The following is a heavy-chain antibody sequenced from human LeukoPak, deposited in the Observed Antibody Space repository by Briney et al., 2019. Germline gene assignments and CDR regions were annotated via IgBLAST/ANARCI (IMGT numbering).Heavy chain of an antibody. CDR1: GYTFTSYG. V-gene: IGHV1-18*01. CDR2: ISAYNGNT. Sequence: ASVKVSCKASGYTFTSYGISWVRQAPGQGLEWMGWISAYNGNTNYAQKLQGRVTMTTDTSTSTAYMELRSLRSDDTAVYYCARGPDDVGPLGPWDYWGQGTLVTVSS. J-gene: IGHJ4*02. D-gene: IGHD1-14*01. CDR3: ARGPDDVGPLGPWDY.